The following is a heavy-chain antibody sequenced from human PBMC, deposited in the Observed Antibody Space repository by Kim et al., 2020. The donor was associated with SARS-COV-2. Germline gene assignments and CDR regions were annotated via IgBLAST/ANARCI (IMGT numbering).Heavy chain of an antibody. CDR3: ARDSEKGSSGQYYNYYGMDV. J-gene: IGHJ6*02. CDR1: GGTFSSYA. D-gene: IGHD3-22*01. V-gene: IGHV1-69*13. CDR2: IIPIFGTA. Sequence: SVKVSCKASGGTFSSYAISWVRQAPGQGLEWMGGIIPIFGTANYAQKFQGRVTITADESTSTAYMELSSLRSEDTAVYYCARDSEKGSSGQYYNYYGMDVWGQGTTVTVSS.